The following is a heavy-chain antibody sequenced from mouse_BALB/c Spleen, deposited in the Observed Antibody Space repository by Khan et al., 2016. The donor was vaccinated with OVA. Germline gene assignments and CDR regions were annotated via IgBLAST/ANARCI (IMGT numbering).Heavy chain of an antibody. V-gene: IGHV14-3*02. CDR3: VHPSCDHRNFDV. Sequence: VQLKQSGAELVKPGASVKLSCTASGFNIKDNYVHWVKESPEQGLEWIGRIAPANGSTEYDPKFQGKATLTADTSSNTSYLQLSSLTSEDSAVYYCVHPSCDHRNFDVWGAGTTVTVAS. CDR2: IAPANGST. D-gene: IGHD2-13*01. CDR1: GFNIKDNY. J-gene: IGHJ1*01.